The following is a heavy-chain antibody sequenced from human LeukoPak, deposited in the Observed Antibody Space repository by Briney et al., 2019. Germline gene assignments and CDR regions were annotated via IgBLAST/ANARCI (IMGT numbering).Heavy chain of an antibody. CDR2: ISSSSSHI. J-gene: IGHJ5*02. CDR1: GFSFSSCS. Sequence: GGSLRLSCAASGFSFSSCSMNWVRQAPAKGLEWVSYISSSSSHIYYADSVKGRFTISRDNAKNSVYLQMNSLRAEDTAVYYCARDPPYSSSWFDHWGQGSLVTVSS. CDR3: ARDPPYSSSWFDH. D-gene: IGHD3-22*01. V-gene: IGHV3-21*01.